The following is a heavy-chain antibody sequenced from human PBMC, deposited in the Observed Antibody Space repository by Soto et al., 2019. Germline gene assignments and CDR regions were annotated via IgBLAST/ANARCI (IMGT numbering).Heavy chain of an antibody. V-gene: IGHV5-51*01. D-gene: IGHD6-19*01. CDR1: GYRFSSSC. J-gene: IGHJ4*02. CDR3: ARQETKYSSGWYGNFDY. Sequence: RGESLKISCQGTGYRFSSSCIGWVRQKPGKGLEWMGIIYPGDSDTRYSPSFQGQVTISADKSISTAYLQWSSLKASDTAMDYCARQETKYSSGWYGNFDYWGQGTLVTVSS. CDR2: IYPGDSDT.